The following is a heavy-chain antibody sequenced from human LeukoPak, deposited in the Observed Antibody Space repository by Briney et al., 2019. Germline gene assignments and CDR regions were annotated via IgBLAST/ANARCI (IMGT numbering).Heavy chain of an antibody. CDR3: ARDKNGMVRGVIGSRFDP. CDR2: IIPIFGTA. J-gene: IGHJ5*02. D-gene: IGHD3-10*01. CDR1: GGTFSSYA. V-gene: IGHV1-69*13. Sequence: SVKVSCKASGGTFSSYAISWVRQAPGQGLEWMGGIIPIFGTANYAQKFQGRVTITADESTSTAYMELSSLRSEDTAVYYCARDKNGMVRGVIGSRFDPWGQGTLVTVSS.